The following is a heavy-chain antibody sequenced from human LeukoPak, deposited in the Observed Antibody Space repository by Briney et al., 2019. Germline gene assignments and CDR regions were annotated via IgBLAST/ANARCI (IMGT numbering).Heavy chain of an antibody. J-gene: IGHJ4*02. CDR3: ARYGKWFGELLPKSPFDC. Sequence: GGSLRLSCAASGFTFSSYGMHWVRQAPGKGLEWAAVIWYDGSNKYYADSVKGRFTISRDNSKNTLYLQMNSLRAEDTAVYYCARYGKWFGELLPKSPFDCWGQGTLVTVSS. D-gene: IGHD3-10*01. V-gene: IGHV3-33*08. CDR1: GFTFSSYG. CDR2: IWYDGSNK.